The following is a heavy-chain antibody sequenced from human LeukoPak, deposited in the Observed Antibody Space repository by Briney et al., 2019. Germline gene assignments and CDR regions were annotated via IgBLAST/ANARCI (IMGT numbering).Heavy chain of an antibody. J-gene: IGHJ4*02. CDR3: AKFRIPITGTTNKSGY. Sequence: QPGGSLRLSCAASGFTFSSYAMSWVRQAPGKGLEWVSAISGSGGSTYYADSVKGRFTISRDNSKNTLYLQMNSLRAEDTAVYYCAKFRIPITGTTNKSGYWGQGTLVTVSS. D-gene: IGHD1-7*01. CDR2: ISGSGGST. CDR1: GFTFSSYA. V-gene: IGHV3-23*01.